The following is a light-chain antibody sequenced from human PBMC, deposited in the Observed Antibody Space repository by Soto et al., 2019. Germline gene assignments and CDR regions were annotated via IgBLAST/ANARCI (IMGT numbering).Light chain of an antibody. CDR2: GAS. J-gene: IGKJ1*01. CDR1: QSVSSSY. V-gene: IGKV3-20*01. CDR3: QQYGNSRWT. Sequence: EIVFTQSPGTLSLSPGERATLSCRASQSVSSSYLAWYQQKPGQAPRLLIYGASSRATGIPDRFSGSGSGTHFTLTISRLEPEDFAVYYCQQYGNSRWTFGQGTKVEIK.